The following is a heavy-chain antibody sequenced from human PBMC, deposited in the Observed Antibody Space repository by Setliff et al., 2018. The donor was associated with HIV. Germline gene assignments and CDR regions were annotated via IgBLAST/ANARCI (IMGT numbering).Heavy chain of an antibody. J-gene: IGHJ3*02. CDR2: IYYNGNT. Sequence: SETLSLTCTVSGGSINNYYWSWIRQPPGKGLEWIGYIYYNGNTNYNPSLRSRVAISVDSSRNQFSLKLTSVTAADTAVYYCVRDLDYSRGRSDAFDIWGQGTMVTVSS. CDR3: VRDLDYSRGRSDAFDI. V-gene: IGHV4-59*12. D-gene: IGHD6-19*01. CDR1: GGSINNYY.